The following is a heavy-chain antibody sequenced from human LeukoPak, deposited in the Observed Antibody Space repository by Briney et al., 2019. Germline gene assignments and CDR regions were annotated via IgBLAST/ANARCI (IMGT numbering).Heavy chain of an antibody. J-gene: IGHJ3*02. D-gene: IGHD3-3*01. CDR2: ITPLFDTA. Sequence: SVKVSCKASGGTFSSYAINWVRQAPGQGLEWMGGITPLFDTANYAQTFQGRVTITTDESTNTAYMELNSLRSEDTAVYYCARTRSNYDLSDAFDIWGQGTMVTVSS. CDR3: ARTRSNYDLSDAFDI. CDR1: GGTFSSYA. V-gene: IGHV1-69*05.